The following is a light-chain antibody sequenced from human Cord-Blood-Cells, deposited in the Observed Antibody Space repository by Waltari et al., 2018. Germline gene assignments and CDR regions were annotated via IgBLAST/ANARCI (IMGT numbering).Light chain of an antibody. CDR2: LNSDGSH. CDR1: SVHSSYA. CDR3: QTWGTGIQGV. Sequence: QLVLTQSPSASASLGASVKLTCTLSSVHSSYAIAWHQQQPEKGPRYLMKLNSDGSHSKGDGIPDRFSGSSSGAERYLTISSLQSEEEADYYCQTWGTGIQGVFGGGTKLTVL. J-gene: IGLJ3*02. V-gene: IGLV4-69*01.